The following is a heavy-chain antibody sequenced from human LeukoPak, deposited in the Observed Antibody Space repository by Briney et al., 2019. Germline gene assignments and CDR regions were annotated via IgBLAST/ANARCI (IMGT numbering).Heavy chain of an antibody. J-gene: IGHJ4*02. Sequence: ESGGSLRLSCAASGFTFSTYWMSWVRQAPGKGLEWVANINQEGSEKYYVDFVKGRFTISRDNAKNSLYLQMNSLRAADTAVYYCARVADYDFWSGYEYYFDYWGQGTLVTVSS. CDR3: ARVADYDFWSGYEYYFDY. V-gene: IGHV3-7*05. D-gene: IGHD3-3*01. CDR1: GFTFSTYW. CDR2: INQEGSEK.